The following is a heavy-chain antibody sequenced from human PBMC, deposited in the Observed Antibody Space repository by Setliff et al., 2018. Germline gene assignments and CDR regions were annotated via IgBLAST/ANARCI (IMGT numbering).Heavy chain of an antibody. V-gene: IGHV3-7*03. Sequence: LRLSCAASGFTFSTYWMTWVRQAPGKGLEWVASIKHDGTDQKYVDSVRGRFTISRDNGKNSLHLQMNGLRADDTAVCYCARDGGTGDSGTYFNIGFDSWGQGTQVTVSS. J-gene: IGHJ5*01. CDR3: ARDGGTGDSGTYFNIGFDS. CDR2: IKHDGTDQ. CDR1: GFTFSTYW. D-gene: IGHD3-10*01.